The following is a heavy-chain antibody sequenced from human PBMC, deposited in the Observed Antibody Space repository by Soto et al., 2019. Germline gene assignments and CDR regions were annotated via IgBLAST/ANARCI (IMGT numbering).Heavy chain of an antibody. D-gene: IGHD1-26*01. Sequence: GGSLRLSCAASGFTVSSNYMSWVRQAPEKGLEWVSVIYSGGSTYYADSVKGRLTISRDNSKNTLYLQMKSLRAEDTAVYYCARAAGGVHYYYMDVWGKGTTVTVSS. CDR1: GFTVSSNY. J-gene: IGHJ6*03. CDR2: IYSGGST. V-gene: IGHV3-66*01. CDR3: ARAAGGVHYYYMDV.